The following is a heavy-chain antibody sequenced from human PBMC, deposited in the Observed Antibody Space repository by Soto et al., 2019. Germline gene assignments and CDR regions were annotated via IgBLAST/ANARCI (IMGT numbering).Heavy chain of an antibody. CDR3: ARDGERDYDRSVHAFDI. J-gene: IGHJ3*02. V-gene: IGHV1-2*04. CDR2: INPNSGGT. Sequence: QVQLVQSGAEVKKPGASVKVSCKASGYTFTGYYMHWVRQAPGQGLEWMGWINPNSGGTNYAQKFQGWVTMTRDASISQAYMELSRLRSDDTAVYYCARDGERDYDRSVHAFDIWGQGTMVTVSS. CDR1: GYTFTGYY. D-gene: IGHD3-22*01.